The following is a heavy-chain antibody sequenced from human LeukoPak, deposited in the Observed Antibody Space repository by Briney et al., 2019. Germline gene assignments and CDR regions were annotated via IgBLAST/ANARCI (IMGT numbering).Heavy chain of an antibody. CDR1: GFTFSSYG. Sequence: QPGGSLRLSCAASGFTFSSYGMHWVRQAPGKGLEWVAFIRYDGSNKYYADSVKGRFTISRDNSKNTLYLQMNSLRAEDTAVYYCAKDSGRWTINWFDPWGQGTLVTVSS. CDR3: AKDSGRWTINWFDP. CDR2: IRYDGSNK. V-gene: IGHV3-30*02. D-gene: IGHD3-10*01. J-gene: IGHJ5*02.